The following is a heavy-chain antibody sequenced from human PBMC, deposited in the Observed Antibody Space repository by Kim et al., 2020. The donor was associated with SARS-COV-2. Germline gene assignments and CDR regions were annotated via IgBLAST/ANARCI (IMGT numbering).Heavy chain of an antibody. Sequence: GGSLRLSCAASGFTFSTHWMHWVRQAPGKGLVWVSRINNDGSTTNYADSVKGRFTISRDNAKNTLYLQMNSLRAEDTAVYSCATGGSGYFHQWGQGTLVTVSS. D-gene: IGHD3-22*01. V-gene: IGHV3-74*01. CDR3: ATGGSGYFHQ. J-gene: IGHJ1*01. CDR2: INNDGSTT. CDR1: GFTFSTHW.